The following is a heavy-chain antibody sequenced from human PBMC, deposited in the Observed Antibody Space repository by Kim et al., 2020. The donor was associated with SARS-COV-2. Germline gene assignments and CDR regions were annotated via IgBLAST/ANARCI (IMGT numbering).Heavy chain of an antibody. V-gene: IGHV1-18*01. Sequence: ASVKVSCKASGYTFTSYGISWVRQAPGQGLEWMGWISAYNGNTNYAQKLQGRVTMTTDTSTSTAYMELRSLRSDDTAVYYCARLITMVRGVTPLDYWGQGTLVTVSS. D-gene: IGHD3-10*01. J-gene: IGHJ4*02. CDR1: GYTFTSYG. CDR3: ARLITMVRGVTPLDY. CDR2: ISAYNGNT.